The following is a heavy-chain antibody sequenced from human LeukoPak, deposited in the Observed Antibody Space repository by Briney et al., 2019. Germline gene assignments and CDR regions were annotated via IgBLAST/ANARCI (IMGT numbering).Heavy chain of an antibody. J-gene: IGHJ5*01. CDR3: ARDRSIGTLYRSGGSCSNWFDP. V-gene: IGHV1-69*13. CDR2: IIPIFGTA. D-gene: IGHD2-15*01. CDR1: GGTFSSYA. Sequence: SVKVSCKASGGTFSSYAISWVRQAPGQGLEWMGGIIPIFGTANYAQKFQGRVTITADVSTSTAYMELSSLRSEDTAVYYCARDRSIGTLYRSGGSCSNWFDPWGQGTVVTVSS.